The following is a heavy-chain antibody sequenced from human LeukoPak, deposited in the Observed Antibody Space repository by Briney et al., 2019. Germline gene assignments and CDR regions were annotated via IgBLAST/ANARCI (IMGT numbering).Heavy chain of an antibody. D-gene: IGHD4-17*01. CDR3: ARDYGDYVNYYYCYYMDV. Sequence: ASVKVSCKASGYTFTSYGISWVRQAPGQGLEWMGWISAYNGNTNYAQKLQGRVTMTTDTSTSTAYMELRSLRSDDTAVYYCARDYGDYVNYYYCYYMDVWGKGTTVTVSS. J-gene: IGHJ6*03. CDR1: GYTFTSYG. V-gene: IGHV1-18*01. CDR2: ISAYNGNT.